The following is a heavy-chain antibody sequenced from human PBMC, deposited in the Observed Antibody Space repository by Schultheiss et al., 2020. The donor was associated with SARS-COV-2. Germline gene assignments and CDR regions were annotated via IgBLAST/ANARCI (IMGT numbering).Heavy chain of an antibody. V-gene: IGHV3-66*01. Sequence: GGSLRLSCAASGFTVSSNYMSWVRQAPGKGLEWVSVIYSGGSTYYADSVKGRFTISRDNSKNTLYLQMNSLRAEDTAVYYCARDARGIYYDYVWGSYRDPYYFDYWGQGTLVTVSS. J-gene: IGHJ4*02. CDR3: ARDARGIYYDYVWGSYRDPYYFDY. D-gene: IGHD3-16*02. CDR1: GFTVSSNY. CDR2: IYSGGST.